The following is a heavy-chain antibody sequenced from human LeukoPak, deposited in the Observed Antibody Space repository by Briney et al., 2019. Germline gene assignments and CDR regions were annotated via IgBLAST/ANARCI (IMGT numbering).Heavy chain of an antibody. V-gene: IGHV3-7*03. CDR2: IKEDGSES. CDR3: AKELRSHEGSDY. CDR1: GFTLSSYW. J-gene: IGHJ4*02. D-gene: IGHD5-12*01. Sequence: GGSLRLSCAASGFTLSSYWMNWVRQAPGKGLEWVANIKEDGSESYYVDSVKGRFTISRDNAKKNLYLQMNSLMTEDTAVYYCAKELRSHEGSDYWGQGTLVTVSS.